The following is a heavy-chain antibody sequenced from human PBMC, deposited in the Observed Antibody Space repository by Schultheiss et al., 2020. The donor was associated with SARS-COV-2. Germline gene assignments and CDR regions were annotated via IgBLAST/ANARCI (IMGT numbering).Heavy chain of an antibody. J-gene: IGHJ3*02. V-gene: IGHV5-10-1*01. CDR2: IDPSDSYT. D-gene: IGHD2-15*01. CDR1: GYSFASYW. CDR3: ARRYCSGGSCYLAFDI. Sequence: GESLKISCKGSGYSFASYWISWVRQMPGKGLEWMGRIDPSDSYTNYSPSFQGHVTISADKSISTAYLQWSSLKASDTAMYYCARRYCSGGSCYLAFDIWGQGTMVTVSS.